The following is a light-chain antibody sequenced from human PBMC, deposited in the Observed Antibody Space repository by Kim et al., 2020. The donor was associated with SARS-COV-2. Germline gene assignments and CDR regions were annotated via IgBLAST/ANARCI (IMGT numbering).Light chain of an antibody. J-gene: IGKJ2*03. Sequence: STSVGDRVNITCRASQTNSRYLKWYQQKPGEAPKILIYAAVGLQSGVPSRFSGSGSGTDFTLTISSLQPEDVATYYCQQTYSFPNSFGQGTKLEI. CDR1: QTNSRY. V-gene: IGKV1-39*01. CDR3: QQTYSFPNS. CDR2: AAV.